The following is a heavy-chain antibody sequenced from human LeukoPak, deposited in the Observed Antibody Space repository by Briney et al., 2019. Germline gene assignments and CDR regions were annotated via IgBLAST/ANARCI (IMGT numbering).Heavy chain of an antibody. J-gene: IGHJ6*02. CDR2: IIPIFGTA. V-gene: IGHV1-69*13. CDR1: GGTFSSYA. CDR3: ARGKRPSGMWIVDNSWYYYGMDV. Sequence: SVRVSCKASGGTFSSYAISWVRQAPGQGLEWMGGIIPIFGTANYAQKFQGRVTITADGSTSTAYMELSSLRSEDTAVYYCARGKRPSGMWIVDNSWYYYGMDVWGQGTTVTVSS. D-gene: IGHD1-1*01.